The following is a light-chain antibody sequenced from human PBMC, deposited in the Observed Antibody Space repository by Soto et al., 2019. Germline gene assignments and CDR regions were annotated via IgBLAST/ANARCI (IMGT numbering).Light chain of an antibody. Sequence: AIRMTQSPSSFSASTGDRVTITCRASQGISSYLAWYQQKPGKAPKLLIYAASTLQSGVPSRFTGSGSATDFTLTISCLQSEDLETYYCQQYYSYPPTLGQGTKVDIK. CDR2: AAS. CDR1: QGISSY. V-gene: IGKV1-8*01. CDR3: QQYYSYPPT. J-gene: IGKJ1*01.